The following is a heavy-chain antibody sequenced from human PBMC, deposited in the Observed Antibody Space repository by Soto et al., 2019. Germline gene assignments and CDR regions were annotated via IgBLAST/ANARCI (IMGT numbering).Heavy chain of an antibody. CDR3: ASTYYYDSSGYVDY. Sequence: SETLSLTCAVSGGSISSGDYYWSWIRQPPGKGMEWIGYIYYSGSTYYNPSLKSRVTISVDTSKNQFSLKLCSVTAADSVVYYCASTYYYDSSGYVDYWGQGTLVTVSS. V-gene: IGHV4-30-4*01. D-gene: IGHD3-22*01. J-gene: IGHJ4*02. CDR2: IYYSGST. CDR1: GGSISSGDYY.